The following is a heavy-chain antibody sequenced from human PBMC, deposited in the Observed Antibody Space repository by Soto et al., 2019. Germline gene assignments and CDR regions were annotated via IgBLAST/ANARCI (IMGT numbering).Heavy chain of an antibody. CDR3: AKRSDSTPAPNWFDP. Sequence: EVQLFESGGGLVQPGGSLRLSCTASGFTFSSYAMSWVRQAPGKGLEWVSTISGSGGSTYYADSVRGRFTISRDNSNNTLYMQMNSLRAEDTAVYYCAKRSDSTPAPNWFDPWGKGTLVTVSS. CDR2: ISGSGGST. J-gene: IGHJ5*02. V-gene: IGHV3-23*01. CDR1: GFTFSSYA. D-gene: IGHD5-18*01.